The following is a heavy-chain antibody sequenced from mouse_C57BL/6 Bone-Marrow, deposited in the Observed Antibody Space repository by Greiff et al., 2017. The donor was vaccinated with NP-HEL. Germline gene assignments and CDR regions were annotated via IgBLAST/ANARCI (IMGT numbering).Heavy chain of an antibody. J-gene: IGHJ1*03. D-gene: IGHD1-1*01. CDR3: TRGPYYGSSYWYFDV. Sequence: QVQLQQSGAELVRPGASVKLSCKASGYTFTDSELHCVKPTPVHGLEWIGAIDPETCGTAYNQKFKGKATLTADKSSSTAYMELRSLTSEDSAVYYCTRGPYYGSSYWYFDVWGTGTTVTVSS. CDR2: IDPETCGT. CDR1: GYTFTDSE. V-gene: IGHV1-23*01.